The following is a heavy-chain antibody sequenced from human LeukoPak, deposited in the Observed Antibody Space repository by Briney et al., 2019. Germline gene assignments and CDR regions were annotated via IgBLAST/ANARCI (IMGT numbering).Heavy chain of an antibody. J-gene: IGHJ3*02. D-gene: IGHD6-19*01. CDR3: ARDQAVEAFDI. Sequence: ASVKVSCKASGYTFTGYYMHWVRQAPGQGLECMGWINPNRCGTNYAQKFQGKVTMTRDTSISTAYMELRRLRSDDTAVYYCARDQAVEAFDIWGQGTMVTVSS. V-gene: IGHV1-2*02. CDR1: GYTFTGYY. CDR2: INPNRCGT.